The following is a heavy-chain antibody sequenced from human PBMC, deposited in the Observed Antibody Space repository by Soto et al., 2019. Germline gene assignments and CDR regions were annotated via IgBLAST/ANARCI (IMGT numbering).Heavy chain of an antibody. Sequence: GESLKISCKGSGYSFTSYWISWVRQMPGKGLEWMGRIDPSDSYTNYSPSFQGHVTISADKSISTAYLQWSSLKASDTAMYYCARRAADDFWSGPPGVYYYGMDVWGQGTTVTVSS. D-gene: IGHD3-3*01. CDR1: GYSFTSYW. J-gene: IGHJ6*02. CDR3: ARRAADDFWSGPPGVYYYGMDV. V-gene: IGHV5-10-1*01. CDR2: IDPSDSYT.